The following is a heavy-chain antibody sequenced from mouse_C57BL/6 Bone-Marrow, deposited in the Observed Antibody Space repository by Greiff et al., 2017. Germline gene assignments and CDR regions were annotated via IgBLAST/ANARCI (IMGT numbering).Heavy chain of an antibody. CDR2: IDPSDSYT. D-gene: IGHD3-2*02. CDR1: GYTFTSYW. V-gene: IGHV1-69*01. CDR3: ARKSAQATSFAY. J-gene: IGHJ3*01. Sequence: QVQLQQPGAELVMPGASVKLSCKASGYTFTSYWMHWVKQRSGQGLEWIGEIDPSDSYTNYNQKFKGKSTLTVDKSSSTVYMQLSSLTSDDSAVYYCARKSAQATSFAYWGQGTLVTVSA.